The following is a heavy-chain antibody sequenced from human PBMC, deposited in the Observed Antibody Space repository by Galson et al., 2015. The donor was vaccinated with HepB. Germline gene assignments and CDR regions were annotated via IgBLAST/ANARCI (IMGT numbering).Heavy chain of an antibody. D-gene: IGHD5-12*01. V-gene: IGHV3-66*01. CDR1: GFTVSSNY. Sequence: SLRLSCAASGFTVSSNYMSWVRQAPGKGLEWVSVIYSGGSTYYADSVKGRFTISRDNSKNTLYLQMNSLRAEDTAVYYCARDVSYVDIVAEGYGMDVWGQGTTVTVSS. CDR2: IYSGGST. CDR3: ARDVSYVDIVAEGYGMDV. J-gene: IGHJ6*02.